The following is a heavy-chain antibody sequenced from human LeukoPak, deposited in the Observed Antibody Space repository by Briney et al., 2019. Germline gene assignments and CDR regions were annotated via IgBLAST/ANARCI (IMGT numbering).Heavy chain of an antibody. CDR3: ASLGCSSTSCYNY. Sequence: GGPLRLSCAASGFTFSSYSMNWVRQAPGKGLEWVSYISSSSSTIYYADSVKGRFTISRDNAKNSLYLQMNSLRAEDTAVYYCASLGCSSTSCYNYWGQGTLDTVSS. D-gene: IGHD2-2*02. CDR2: ISSSSSTI. J-gene: IGHJ4*02. CDR1: GFTFSSYS. V-gene: IGHV3-48*01.